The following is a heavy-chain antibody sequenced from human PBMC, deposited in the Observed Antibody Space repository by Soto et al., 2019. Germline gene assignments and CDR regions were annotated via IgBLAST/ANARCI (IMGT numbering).Heavy chain of an antibody. Sequence: GGSLRLSGAASGFTFSSYSMNWVRQAPGKGLEWVSYISSSSSTIYYADSVKGRFTISRDNAKNSLYLQMNSLRDEDTAVYYCARDRVHGRLNYYYYYYGMDVWGQGTTVTVSS. CDR2: ISSSSSTI. D-gene: IGHD1-7*01. CDR3: ARDRVHGRLNYYYYYYGMDV. V-gene: IGHV3-48*02. J-gene: IGHJ6*02. CDR1: GFTFSSYS.